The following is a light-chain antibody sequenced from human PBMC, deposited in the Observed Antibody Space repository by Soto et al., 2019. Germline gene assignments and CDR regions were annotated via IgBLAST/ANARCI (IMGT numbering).Light chain of an antibody. J-gene: IGLJ1*01. Sequence: QSVLTEPPSVSGAPGPRVTISCTRGSSKIGADYEVHWYQQLPGTAPKLLIYGNTNRPSGVPDRFSGSKSGSSASLAITGLQAEDEAEYYCQSYDSTLKGCVFGNGTKVTVL. CDR3: QSYDSTLKGCV. CDR2: GNT. CDR1: SSKIGADYE. V-gene: IGLV1-40*01.